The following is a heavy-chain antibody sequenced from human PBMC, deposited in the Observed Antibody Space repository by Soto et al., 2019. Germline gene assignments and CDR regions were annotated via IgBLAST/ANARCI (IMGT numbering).Heavy chain of an antibody. J-gene: IGHJ4*02. CDR3: AKDRVDYGDYRGLDY. V-gene: IGHV3-23*01. CDR2: ISGSGTKR. Sequence: EVQLLESGGGFVQPGGSLRLSCAASGFTFSSYAMTWVRQAPGKGLEWVSAISGSGTKRSYADSEEGRFTISRDNSKNTLYLPMNRLSAKISAVYYCAKDRVDYGDYRGLDYWGQGNVVNVSS. D-gene: IGHD4-17*01. CDR1: GFTFSSYA.